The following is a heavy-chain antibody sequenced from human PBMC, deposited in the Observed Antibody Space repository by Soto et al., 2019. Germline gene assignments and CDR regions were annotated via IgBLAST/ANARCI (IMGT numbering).Heavy chain of an antibody. J-gene: IGHJ4*02. CDR2: IYYSGST. V-gene: IGHV4-59*01. D-gene: IGHD3-10*01. CDR3: ARAMVRGVIDY. CDR1: GGSISSYY. Sequence: PSETLSLTCTVSGGSISSYYWSWIRQPPGKGLEWIGYIYYSGSTNYNPSLKSRVTISVDTSKNQFSLKLSSVTAADTAVYYCARAMVRGVIDYWGQGTLGTVSS.